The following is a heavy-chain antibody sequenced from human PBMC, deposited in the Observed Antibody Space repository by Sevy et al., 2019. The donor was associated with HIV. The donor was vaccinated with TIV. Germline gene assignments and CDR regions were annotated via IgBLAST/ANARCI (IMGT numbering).Heavy chain of an antibody. J-gene: IGHJ3*02. CDR3: ARRYYDSSGYYLSRDAFDI. Sequence: GGSLRLSCAASGFTFSSYWMSWVRQAPGKGLEWVANIKQDGSEKYYVDSVKGRFTISKDNAKNSLYLQMNSLRAEDTAVYYCARRYYDSSGYYLSRDAFDIWGQGTMVTVSS. D-gene: IGHD3-22*01. CDR2: IKQDGSEK. CDR1: GFTFSSYW. V-gene: IGHV3-7*01.